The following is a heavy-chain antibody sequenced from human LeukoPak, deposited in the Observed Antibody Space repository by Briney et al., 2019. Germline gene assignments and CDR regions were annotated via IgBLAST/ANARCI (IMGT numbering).Heavy chain of an antibody. CDR1: GGSISNYY. V-gene: IGHV4-59*08. Sequence: TSETLSLTCTVSGGSISNYYWSWVRQPPGKALEWIGYIYYSAHTTYSPSLKTRVTISVATYKHQFSLTVSSVTAEDSAVYYCARRTYFDLWGRGTLVTVSS. CDR2: IYYSAHT. CDR3: ARRTYFDL. J-gene: IGHJ2*01.